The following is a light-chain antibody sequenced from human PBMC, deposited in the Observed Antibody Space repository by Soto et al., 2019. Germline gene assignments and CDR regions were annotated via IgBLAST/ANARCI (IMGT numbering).Light chain of an antibody. J-gene: IGLJ3*02. CDR3: ATWDGSLNGWV. V-gene: IGLV1-44*01. CDR2: STN. CDR1: SSNIGRGT. Sequence: QSVLTQPPSASGTPGQRVTISCSGGSSNIGRGTVNWYQQLPGTASKLLIYSTNQRPSGVPDRFSGSKSGTSASLAISGLQSADEADYYCATWDGSLNGWVFGAGTKLTVL.